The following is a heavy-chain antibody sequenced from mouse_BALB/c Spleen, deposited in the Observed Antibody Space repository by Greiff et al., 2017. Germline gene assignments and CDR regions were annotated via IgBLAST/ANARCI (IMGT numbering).Heavy chain of an antibody. CDR3: AREATGSFAY. CDR2: IYPGDGDT. V-gene: IGHV1-80*01. D-gene: IGHD2-2*01. Sequence: VQRVESGAELVRPGSSVKISCKASGYAFSSYWMNWVKQRPGQGLEWIGQIYPGDGDTNYNGKFKGKATLTADKSSSTAYMQLSSLTSEDSAVYFCAREATGSFAYWGQGTLVTVSA. J-gene: IGHJ3*01. CDR1: GYAFSSYW.